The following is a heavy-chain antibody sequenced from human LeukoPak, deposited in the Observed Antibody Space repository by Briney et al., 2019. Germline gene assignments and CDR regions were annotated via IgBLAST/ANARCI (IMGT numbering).Heavy chain of an antibody. J-gene: IGHJ6*02. CDR1: GFTFSSYS. Sequence: GGSLRLSCAASGFTFSSYSMNWVRQAPGKGLEWVSSISSSSSYIYYADSVKGRFTISRDNAKNSLYLQMNSLRAEDTAVYYCARDLDSIAVAQAGYYYGMDVWGQGTTVTVSS. D-gene: IGHD6-19*01. CDR3: ARDLDSIAVAQAGYYYGMDV. CDR2: ISSSSSYI. V-gene: IGHV3-21*01.